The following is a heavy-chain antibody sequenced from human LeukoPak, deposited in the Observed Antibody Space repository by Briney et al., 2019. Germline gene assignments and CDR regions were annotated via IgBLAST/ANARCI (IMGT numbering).Heavy chain of an antibody. D-gene: IGHD5-12*01. J-gene: IGHJ4*02. CDR1: GGSISSYY. V-gene: IGHV4-59*01. Sequence: SETLSLTCTVSGGSISSYYWSWIRQPPGKGLEWIGYIYYSGNTNYNPSLKSRVTISVDTSKNQFSLKLNSVTAADTAVYYCARAAGDSGYDCNFDYWGQGTLVTVSS. CDR2: IYYSGNT. CDR3: ARAAGDSGYDCNFDY.